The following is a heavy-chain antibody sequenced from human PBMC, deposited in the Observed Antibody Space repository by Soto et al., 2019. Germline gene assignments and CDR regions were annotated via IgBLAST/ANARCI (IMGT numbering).Heavy chain of an antibody. CDR2: IYYSGST. J-gene: IGHJ3*02. CDR1: GGSISSYY. V-gene: IGHV4-59*08. Sequence: SETLSLTCTVSGGSISSYYWSWIRQPPGKGLEWIGYIYYSGSTNYNPSLKSRVTISVDTSKNQFSLKLSSVTAADTAVYYGARQAKNAFDIWGQGTMVTVSS. CDR3: ARQAKNAFDI.